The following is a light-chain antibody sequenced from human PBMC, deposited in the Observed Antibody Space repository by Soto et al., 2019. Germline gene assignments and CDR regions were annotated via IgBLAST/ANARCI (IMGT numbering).Light chain of an antibody. CDR3: QQYGSSPLWT. J-gene: IGKJ1*01. V-gene: IGKV3-20*01. Sequence: EIVLTQSPGTLSLSPGERATLSCRASQSVSSSYLAWYQQKPGQAPRLLICGASSRATGIPDRFSGSGSGTDFTLTISRLEPEDFAVYYCQQYGSSPLWTFGQGTKVDI. CDR2: GAS. CDR1: QSVSSSY.